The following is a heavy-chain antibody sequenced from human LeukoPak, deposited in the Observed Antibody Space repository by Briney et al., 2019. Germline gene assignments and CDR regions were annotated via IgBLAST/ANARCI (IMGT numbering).Heavy chain of an antibody. CDR3: ARAYDFWSGYYINYYYYMDV. J-gene: IGHJ6*03. D-gene: IGHD3-3*01. Sequence: SETLSLTCTVSGGSISSSSYYWGWIRQPPGKGLEWIGSIYYSGSTYYNPSLKSRVTISVDTSKNQFSLKLSSVTAADTAVYYCARAYDFWSGYYINYYYYMDVWGKGTTVTVSS. CDR1: GGSISSSSYY. CDR2: IYYSGST. V-gene: IGHV4-39*01.